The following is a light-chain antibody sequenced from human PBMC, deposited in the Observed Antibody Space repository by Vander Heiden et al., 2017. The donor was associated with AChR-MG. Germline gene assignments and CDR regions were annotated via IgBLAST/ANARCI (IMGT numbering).Light chain of an antibody. CDR3: QQIDSTPWIT. V-gene: IGKV1-39*01. Sequence: DIQMTQSPSSLSASVGDRVTITCRASQSISSYLNWYQQKPGKAPKLLIYAASSLQSGVPSRFSGSGYGTDFTLTISSLQPEDFATYYCQQIDSTPWITFGHGTRLEIK. CDR1: QSISSY. J-gene: IGKJ5*01. CDR2: AAS.